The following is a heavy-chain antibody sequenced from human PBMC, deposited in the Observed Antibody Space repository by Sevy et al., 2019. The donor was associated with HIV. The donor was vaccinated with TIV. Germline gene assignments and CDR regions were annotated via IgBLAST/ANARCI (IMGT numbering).Heavy chain of an antibody. V-gene: IGHV3-30*04. CDR1: GFTFSSYA. CDR3: AREGALRFLEWLSHYYYGMDV. D-gene: IGHD3-3*01. Sequence: GGSLRLSCAASGFTFSSYAMHWVRQAPGKGLEWVAVISYDGRNKYYADSVKGRFTISRDNSKNTLYLQMNSLRAEDTAVYYCAREGALRFLEWLSHYYYGMDVWGQGTTVTVSS. J-gene: IGHJ6*02. CDR2: ISYDGRNK.